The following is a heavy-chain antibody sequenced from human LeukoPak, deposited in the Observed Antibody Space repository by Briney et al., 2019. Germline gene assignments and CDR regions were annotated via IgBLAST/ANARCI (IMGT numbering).Heavy chain of an antibody. Sequence: GGSLRLSCAASGFTFSSYSMNWVRQAPGKGLEWVSYIDTSGSPIYYAESVKGRFTISRDNAKNSLYLQMNSLRADDTAVYYCARGPPLFDPWGQGALVTVSS. CDR2: IDTSGSPI. V-gene: IGHV3-48*01. CDR3: ARGPPLFDP. J-gene: IGHJ5*02. CDR1: GFTFSSYS.